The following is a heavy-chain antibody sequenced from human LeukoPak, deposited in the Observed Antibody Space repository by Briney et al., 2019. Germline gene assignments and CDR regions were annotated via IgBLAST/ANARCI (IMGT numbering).Heavy chain of an antibody. D-gene: IGHD1-26*01. CDR2: ISYDGSNK. CDR3: ARDHPSGSLDY. J-gene: IGHJ4*02. CDR1: GFTFSSYA. Sequence: GGSLRLSCAASGFTFSSYAMHWVRQAPGKGLEWVAVISYDGSNKYYADSVKGRFTISRDNSKNTLYLQMNSLRAEDTAVYYCARDHPSGSLDYWGQGTLVTVSS. V-gene: IGHV3-30*01.